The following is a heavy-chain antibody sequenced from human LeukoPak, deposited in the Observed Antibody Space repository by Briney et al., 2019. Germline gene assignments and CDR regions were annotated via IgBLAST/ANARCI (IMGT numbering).Heavy chain of an antibody. CDR3: ARGIRGYYYYYMDV. D-gene: IGHD1-14*01. CDR1: GFTFSSYE. CDR2: ISSSGSTI. J-gene: IGHJ6*03. Sequence: PGGSLRLSCAASGFTFSSYEMNWVRQAPGKGLEWVSYISSSGSTIYYADSVKGRFTISRDNAKNSLYLQMNSLRAEDTALYHCARGIRGYYYYYMDVWGKGTTVTISS. V-gene: IGHV3-48*03.